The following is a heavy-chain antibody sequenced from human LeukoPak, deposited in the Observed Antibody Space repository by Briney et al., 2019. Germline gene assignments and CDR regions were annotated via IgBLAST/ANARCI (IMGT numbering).Heavy chain of an antibody. Sequence: SETLSLTFTVSGGSISSSSYYWAWIRQPPGKGLEWIGSIYYSGSTYYNPSLKSRVTISVDTSKNQFSLKLSSVTAADTAVYYCARVTELSLDNWFDPWGQGTLVTVSS. J-gene: IGHJ5*02. D-gene: IGHD1-26*01. CDR2: IYYSGST. CDR1: GGSISSSSYY. V-gene: IGHV4-39*07. CDR3: ARVTELSLDNWFDP.